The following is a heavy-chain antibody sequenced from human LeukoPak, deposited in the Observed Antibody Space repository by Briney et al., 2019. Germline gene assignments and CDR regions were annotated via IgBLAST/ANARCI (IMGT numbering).Heavy chain of an antibody. CDR3: ARDPTYYYDSSGYPLYYFDY. J-gene: IGHJ4*02. CDR2: INPSGGST. CDR1: GYTFTSYY. V-gene: IGHV1-46*03. Sequence: ASVKVSSKASGYTFTSYYMHWVRQAPGQGLEWMGIINPSGGSTSYAQKFQGRVTMTRDTSTSTVYMELSSLRSEDAAVYYCARDPTYYYDSSGYPLYYFDYWGQGTLVTVSS. D-gene: IGHD3-22*01.